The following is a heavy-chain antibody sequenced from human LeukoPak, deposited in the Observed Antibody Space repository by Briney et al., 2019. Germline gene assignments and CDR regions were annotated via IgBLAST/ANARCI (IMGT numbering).Heavy chain of an antibody. J-gene: IGHJ6*02. Sequence: PGRSLRLSCVASGFTFSSYAMSWVRQAPGKGLEWVSAISGSGGSTYYADSVKGRFTISRDNAKNSLYLQMNSLRAEDTAVYHCMMSLTAHYYYGMDVGGQGTTVTVS. V-gene: IGHV3-23*01. CDR2: ISGSGGST. D-gene: IGHD2-21*02. CDR3: MMSLTAHYYYGMDV. CDR1: GFTFSSYA.